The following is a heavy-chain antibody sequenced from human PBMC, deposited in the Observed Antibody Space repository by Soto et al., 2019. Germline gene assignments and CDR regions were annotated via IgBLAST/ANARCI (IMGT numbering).Heavy chain of an antibody. CDR2: IYYSGST. D-gene: IGHD3-3*01. Sequence: QLQLQESGPGLVKPSETLSLTCTVSGGSISSSSYYWGWIRQPPGKGLEWIGSIYYSGSTYYNPFLKSRVTISVDTSKNQFSLKLSSVTAADTAVYYCATTYYDFWSGYYPFDYWGQGTLVTVSS. CDR1: GGSISSSSYY. J-gene: IGHJ4*02. V-gene: IGHV4-39*01. CDR3: ATTYYDFWSGYYPFDY.